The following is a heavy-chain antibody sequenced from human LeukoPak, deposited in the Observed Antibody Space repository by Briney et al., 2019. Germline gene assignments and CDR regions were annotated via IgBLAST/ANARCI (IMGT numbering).Heavy chain of an antibody. J-gene: IGHJ4*02. D-gene: IGHD6-13*01. CDR1: GFTFSSYS. Sequence: PGGSLRLSCAASGFTFSSYSMNWVRQAPGKGLEWVSSISSSSSYIYYADSVKGRFTISRDNSKNTLYLQMNSLRAEDTAVYYCALEGQQLRFDYWGQGTLVTVSS. V-gene: IGHV3-21*04. CDR2: ISSSSSYI. CDR3: ALEGQQLRFDY.